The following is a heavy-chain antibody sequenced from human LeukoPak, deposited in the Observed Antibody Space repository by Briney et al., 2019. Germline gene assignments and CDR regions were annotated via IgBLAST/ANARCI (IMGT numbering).Heavy chain of an antibody. CDR1: GFTFNSYW. J-gene: IGHJ6*02. CDR3: ARGVDV. Sequence: GGSLRLSCAASGFTFNSYWMNWVRQAPGKGLEWVANIKEDGSEKYYVDSVKGRLTISRDNAKNSLYLQMNSLRAEDTAVYYCARGVDVWGQGTTVTVS. V-gene: IGHV3-7*04. CDR2: IKEDGSEK.